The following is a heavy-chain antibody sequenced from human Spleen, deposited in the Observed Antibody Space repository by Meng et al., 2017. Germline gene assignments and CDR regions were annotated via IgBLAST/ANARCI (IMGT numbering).Heavy chain of an antibody. V-gene: IGHV3-23*01. Sequence: GGSLRLSCAASGFIFDTYAMSWLRQASGKGLEWVSYISGSDSIYYADSVKGRFTISRDNSKNTLYLQMNSLRAEDTTLYYCAKATGDLWSGFDIWGQGTKVTVSS. CDR2: ISGSDSI. CDR1: GFIFDTYA. J-gene: IGHJ3*02. CDR3: AKATGDLWSGFDI. D-gene: IGHD3-3*01.